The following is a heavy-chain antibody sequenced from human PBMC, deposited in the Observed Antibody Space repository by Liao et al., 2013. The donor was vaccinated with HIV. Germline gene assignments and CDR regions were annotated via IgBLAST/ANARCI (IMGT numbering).Heavy chain of an antibody. CDR1: GGSINGKTYY. CDR3: AKVGMTTITGYYYYIDV. CDR2: IYHSGST. D-gene: IGHD5-24*01. V-gene: IGHV4-39*02. Sequence: NFTVSGGSINGKTYYWGWIRQSPGKGLEWIGSIYHSGSTYYNPSLRSRVTISIETSNNLFSLILSSVTAADTAVYYCAKVGMTTITGYYYYIDVWGNGTTVTVSS. J-gene: IGHJ6*03.